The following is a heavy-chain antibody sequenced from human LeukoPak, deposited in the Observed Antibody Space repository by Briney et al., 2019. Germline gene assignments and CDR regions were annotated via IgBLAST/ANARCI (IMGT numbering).Heavy chain of an antibody. CDR2: IQQDGSEK. CDR1: GFTFSRYW. V-gene: IGHV3-7*04. D-gene: IGHD3-9*01. Sequence: GGSLRLSCAASGFTFSRYWMSWVRQAPGKGLEWVANIQQDGSEKYYVDSVKGRFTISRDNAKNSLYLQMNSLRAEDTAVYYCARDSTYYDILAALEYWGQGTLVTVSS. J-gene: IGHJ4*02. CDR3: ARDSTYYDILAALEY.